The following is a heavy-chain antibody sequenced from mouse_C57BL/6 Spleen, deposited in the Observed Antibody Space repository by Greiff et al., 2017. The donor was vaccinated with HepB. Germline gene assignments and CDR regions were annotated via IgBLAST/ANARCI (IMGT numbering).Heavy chain of an antibody. J-gene: IGHJ1*03. D-gene: IGHD1-1*01. CDR3: ARDGSSSSYWYCDV. V-gene: IGHV5-4*01. Sequence: EVKLVESGGGLVKPGGSLKLSCAASGFNFSSYAMSWVRQTPEKRLAWVATISDGGSYNYYPANVKGRFTNSRDNDKNNLYLQMSHLTSEDTAMYYCARDGSSSSYWYCDVWGTGTTVTVSS. CDR1: GFNFSSYA. CDR2: ISDGGSYN.